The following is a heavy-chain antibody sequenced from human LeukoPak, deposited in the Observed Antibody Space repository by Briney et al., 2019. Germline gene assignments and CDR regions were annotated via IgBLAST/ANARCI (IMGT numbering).Heavy chain of an antibody. CDR2: ISVRSNYI. CDR3: ARLRRNSDSRGYYYYYDY. D-gene: IGHD3-22*01. V-gene: IGHV3-21*01. CDR1: GYTFSSFS. J-gene: IGHJ4*02. Sequence: GGSLRLSCVASGYTFSSFSMNWVRQAPGKGLEWVSSISVRSNYIYYADSVRGRFSISRDDARNSLYLQMDSLRGDDTAVYYCARLRRNSDSRGYYYYYDYWGQGTLVTVSS.